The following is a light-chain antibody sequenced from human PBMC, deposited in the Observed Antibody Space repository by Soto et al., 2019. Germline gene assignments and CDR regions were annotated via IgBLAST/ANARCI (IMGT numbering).Light chain of an antibody. V-gene: IGKV3-15*01. CDR1: QSVSSK. Sequence: EIVMTQSPATLSVSPGEGATLSCRASQSVSSKLAWYQQKPGQAPRLLIYGASTRATGIPARFSGSGSGTEFTLIISSLQSEDFAVYYCQHYGNSPPSVTFGPGTKVDIK. J-gene: IGKJ3*01. CDR3: QHYGNSPPSVT. CDR2: GAS.